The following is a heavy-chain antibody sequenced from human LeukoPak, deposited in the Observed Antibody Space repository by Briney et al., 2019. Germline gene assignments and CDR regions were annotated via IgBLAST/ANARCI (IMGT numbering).Heavy chain of an antibody. CDR1: GGSFSGYY. V-gene: IGHV4-59*01. D-gene: IGHD6-13*01. CDR2: IYYSGST. CDR3: ARAPIAAAGTYWFDP. Sequence: SETLSLTCAVYGGSFSGYYWSWIRQPPGKGLEWIGYIYYSGSTNYNPSLKSRVTISVDTSKNQFSLKLSSVTAADTAVYYCARAPIAAAGTYWFDPWGQGTLVTVSS. J-gene: IGHJ5*02.